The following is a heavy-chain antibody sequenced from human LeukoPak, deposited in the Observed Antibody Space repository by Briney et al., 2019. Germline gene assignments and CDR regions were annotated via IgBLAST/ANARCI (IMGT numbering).Heavy chain of an antibody. V-gene: IGHV4-38-2*01. CDR2: MFYSGGS. CDR3: ARVYFDWLLRFDY. D-gene: IGHD3-9*01. CDR1: GYSISSGYY. J-gene: IGHJ4*02. Sequence: SETLSLTCAVSGYSISSGYYWGWLRQPPGKGLEWIGSMFYSGGSYYNPSLKSRVTISLDTSKNQFSLGLRSVTAADTAVYYCARVYFDWLLRFDYWGQGALVTVSS.